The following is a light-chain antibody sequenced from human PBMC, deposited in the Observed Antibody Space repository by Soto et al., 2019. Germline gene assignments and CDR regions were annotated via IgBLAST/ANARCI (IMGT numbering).Light chain of an antibody. J-gene: IGKJ2*01. CDR3: QQRSNWPRT. CDR1: QSVSSG. V-gene: IGKV3-11*01. CDR2: DAS. Sequence: EIVLTQSPATLSLSPGERATLSCRASQSVSSGLAWYQQKPGQAPRLLIYDASNRATGIPARFSGSGSGTDFTLTISSLEPEDFAVYYCQQRSNWPRTFGQGTKLEIK.